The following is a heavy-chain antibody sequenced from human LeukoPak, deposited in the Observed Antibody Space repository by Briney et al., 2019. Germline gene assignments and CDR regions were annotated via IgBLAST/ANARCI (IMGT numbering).Heavy chain of an antibody. CDR2: LSRGGETT. J-gene: IGHJ4*02. Sequence: GGSLRLSCRGSGFNFDMFAMNWVRQAPGQGLEWVSGLSRGGETTNYADSVKGRFTISRDMSKNMVFLQMNSLRPEDTAVYYCAKEQRIRHCSEGVCMEGYYFGYWGQGSLVTVSS. CDR3: AKEQRIRHCSEGVCMEGYYFGY. D-gene: IGHD2-8*01. CDR1: GFNFDMFA. V-gene: IGHV3-23*01.